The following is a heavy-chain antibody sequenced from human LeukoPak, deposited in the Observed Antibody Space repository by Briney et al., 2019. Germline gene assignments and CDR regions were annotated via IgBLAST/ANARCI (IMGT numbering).Heavy chain of an antibody. J-gene: IGHJ4*02. D-gene: IGHD6-25*01. V-gene: IGHV3-53*05. CDR2: IYSGGST. Sequence: PGGSLRLSCAASGFTVSSNYMSWVRQAPGKGLEWVSVIYSGGSTYYADSVKGRFTISRDNSKNTLYLQMNSLRVEDTAVFYCARDRHIAAAGYYFDYWGQGTLVTVSS. CDR1: GFTVSSNY. CDR3: ARDRHIAAAGYYFDY.